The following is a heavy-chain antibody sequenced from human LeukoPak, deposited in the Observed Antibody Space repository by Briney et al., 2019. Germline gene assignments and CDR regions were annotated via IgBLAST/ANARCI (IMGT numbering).Heavy chain of an antibody. Sequence: GASVKVSCKASGYTFTGYYMHWVRQASGQGLEWMGWINPNSGGTNYEQKFQGWVTMTRDTSISTAYMELSRLRSDDTAVYYCARAYSGTQPAGYWGQGTLVTVSS. J-gene: IGHJ4*02. V-gene: IGHV1-2*04. D-gene: IGHD1-26*01. CDR1: GYTFTGYY. CDR2: INPNSGGT. CDR3: ARAYSGTQPAGY.